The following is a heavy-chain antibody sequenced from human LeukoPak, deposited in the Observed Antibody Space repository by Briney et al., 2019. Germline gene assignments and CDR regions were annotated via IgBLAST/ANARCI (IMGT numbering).Heavy chain of an antibody. J-gene: IGHJ4*02. CDR2: ISSSGSTI. Sequence: GGSLRLSCAASGFTFSDYYMSWIRHAPGKGLELVSYISSSGSTIYYADSVKGRFTISRDNAKNSLYLQMNSLRAEDTAMYYCARRSTTYYFDYWGQGTLVTVSS. D-gene: IGHD2/OR15-2a*01. V-gene: IGHV3-11*01. CDR3: ARRSTTYYFDY. CDR1: GFTFSDYY.